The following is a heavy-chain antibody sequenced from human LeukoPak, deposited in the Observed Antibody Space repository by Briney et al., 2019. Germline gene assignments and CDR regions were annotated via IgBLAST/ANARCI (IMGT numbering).Heavy chain of an antibody. D-gene: IGHD2-2*01. CDR3: ARLVPASPTVPSPGTFDY. CDR2: INPNSGGT. J-gene: IGHJ4*02. Sequence: ASVKVSCKASGYTFTSYDINWVRQATGQGLEWMGWINPNSGGTNYAQKFQGRVTMTRDTSISTAYMELSRLRSDDTAVYYCARLVPASPTVPSPGTFDYWGQGTLVTVSS. CDR1: GYTFTSYD. V-gene: IGHV1-2*02.